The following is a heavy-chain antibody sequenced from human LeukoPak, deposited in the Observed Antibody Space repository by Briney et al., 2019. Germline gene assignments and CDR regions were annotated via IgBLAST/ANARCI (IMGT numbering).Heavy chain of an antibody. V-gene: IGHV1-24*01. D-gene: IGHD3-22*01. CDR3: ATGPPSYYYDSSGYAW. J-gene: IGHJ4*02. CDR1: GYTLTELS. CDR2: FDPEDGET. Sequence: GASVKVSCKVSGYTLTELSMHWVRQAPGKGLEWMGGFDPEDGETICAQKFQGRVTMTEDTSTDTAYMELSSLRSEDTAVYYCATGPPSYYYDSSGYAWWGQGTLVTVSS.